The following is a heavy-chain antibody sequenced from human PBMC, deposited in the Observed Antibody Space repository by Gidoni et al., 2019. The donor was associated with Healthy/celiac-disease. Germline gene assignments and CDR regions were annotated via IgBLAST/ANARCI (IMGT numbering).Heavy chain of an antibody. Sequence: EVQLVESGGGLSQHGGSLRLSCAASGFTVSSNYMSWDRQAPGKGLEWVSVIYSGGSTYYADSVKGRFTISRDNSKNTLYLQMNSLRAEDTSVYYCARELGGDGYRGYWGQGTLVTVSS. CDR1: GFTVSSNY. CDR2: IYSGGST. D-gene: IGHD5-12*01. V-gene: IGHV3-53*01. CDR3: ARELGGDGYRGY. J-gene: IGHJ4*02.